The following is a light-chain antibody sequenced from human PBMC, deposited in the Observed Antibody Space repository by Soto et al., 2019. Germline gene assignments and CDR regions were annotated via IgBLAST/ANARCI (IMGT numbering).Light chain of an antibody. J-gene: IGLJ2*01. V-gene: IGLV2-11*01. Sequence: QSALTQPRSVSGSPGQSVTISCTGTSSDVGGYNYVSWYQQHPGKAPKLMIYDVSKRPSGVPGRFSGSQSGNTASLTISGLQAEDEADYYCCSYAGTYTFLVFGGGTKLTVL. CDR1: SSDVGGYNY. CDR3: CSYAGTYTFLV. CDR2: DVS.